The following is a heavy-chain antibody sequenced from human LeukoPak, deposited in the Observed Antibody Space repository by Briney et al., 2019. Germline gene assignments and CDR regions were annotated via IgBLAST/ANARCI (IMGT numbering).Heavy chain of an antibody. CDR3: ARLVSDFDWFYWFDP. Sequence: PGGSLRLSCAASGFTFSSYSMNWVRQAPGKGLEWVSYISSSGSTIYYADSVKGRFTISRDNAKNSLYLQMNSLRAEDTAVYYCARLVSDFDWFYWFDPWGQGTLVTVSS. CDR2: ISSSGSTI. CDR1: GFTFSSYS. J-gene: IGHJ5*02. V-gene: IGHV3-48*04. D-gene: IGHD3-9*01.